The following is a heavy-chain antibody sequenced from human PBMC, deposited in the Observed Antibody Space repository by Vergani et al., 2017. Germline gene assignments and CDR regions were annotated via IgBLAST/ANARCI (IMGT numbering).Heavy chain of an antibody. J-gene: IGHJ6*02. V-gene: IGHV3-11*04. CDR3: ARDREATYYYYGMDV. CDR2: ISSSSSTI. CDR1: GGSFSGYY. D-gene: IGHD1-26*01. Sequence: QVQLQQWGAGLLKPSETLSLTCAVYGGSFSGYYWSWIRQPPGKGLEWVSYISSSSSTIYYADSVKGRFTISRDNAKNSLYLQMNSLRAEDTAVYYCARDREATYYYYGMDVWGQGTTVTVSS.